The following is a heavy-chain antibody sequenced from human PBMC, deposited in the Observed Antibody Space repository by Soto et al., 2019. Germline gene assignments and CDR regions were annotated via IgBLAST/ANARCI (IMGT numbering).Heavy chain of an antibody. Sequence: PGGSLRLSCAASGFTFSSYWMSWVRQAPGKGLEWVANIKQDGSEKYYVDSVKGRFTISRDNAKNSLYLQMNSLRAEDTAVYYCARDLDSGYEGSLWAFDIWGQGTMVTVSS. CDR3: ARDLDSGYEGSLWAFDI. D-gene: IGHD5-12*01. V-gene: IGHV3-7*01. CDR1: GFTFSSYW. CDR2: IKQDGSEK. J-gene: IGHJ3*02.